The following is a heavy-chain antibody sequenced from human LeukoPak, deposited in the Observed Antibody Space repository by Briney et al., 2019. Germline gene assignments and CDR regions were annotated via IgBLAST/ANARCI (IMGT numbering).Heavy chain of an antibody. J-gene: IGHJ4*02. CDR2: IYYRGST. Sequence: TSETLSLTCTVSGGSISSSTYYWGWIRQPPGKGLEWIGTIYYRGSTYYNPSLKSRVTISVDTSKNQFSLKLTSVTAADTAVYYCARGRQIRWGAAAGRYYFDYWGQGTLVTVSS. CDR3: ARGRQIRWGAAAGRYYFDY. V-gene: IGHV4-39*01. CDR1: GGSISSSTYY. D-gene: IGHD6-13*01.